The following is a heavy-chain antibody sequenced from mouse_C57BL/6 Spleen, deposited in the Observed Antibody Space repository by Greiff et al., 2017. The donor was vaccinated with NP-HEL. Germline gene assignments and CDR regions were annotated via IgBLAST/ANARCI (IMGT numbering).Heavy chain of an antibody. D-gene: IGHD1-1*01. Sequence: VQLQQSGAELVRPGTSVKLSCKASGYTFTSYWMHWVKQRPGQGLEWIGVIDPSDSYTNYNQKFKGKATLTVDTSSSTAYMQLSSLTSEDSAVYYCANYYDEERSSHYAMDYWGQGTSVTVSS. CDR3: ANYYDEERSSHYAMDY. V-gene: IGHV1-59*01. CDR2: IDPSDSYT. J-gene: IGHJ4*01. CDR1: GYTFTSYW.